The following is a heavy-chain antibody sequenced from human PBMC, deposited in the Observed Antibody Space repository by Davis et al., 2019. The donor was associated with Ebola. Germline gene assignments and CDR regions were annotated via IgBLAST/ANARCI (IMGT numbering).Heavy chain of an antibody. CDR3: ASSDCSGGSCYWQTFDY. Sequence: PGGSLRLSCTVSGGSISSYYWSWIRQPAGKGLEWIGRIYTSGSTNYNPSLKSRVTMSVDTSKNQFSLKLSSVTAADTAVYYCASSDCSGGSCYWQTFDYWGQGTLVTVSS. CDR2: IYTSGST. V-gene: IGHV4-4*07. CDR1: GGSISSYY. J-gene: IGHJ4*02. D-gene: IGHD2-15*01.